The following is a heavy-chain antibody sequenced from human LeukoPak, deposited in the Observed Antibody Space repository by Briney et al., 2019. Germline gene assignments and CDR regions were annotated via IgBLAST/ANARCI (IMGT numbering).Heavy chain of an antibody. D-gene: IGHD3-22*01. V-gene: IGHV4-59*01. CDR2: IYYSGST. Sequence: PSETLSLTCTASGGSISSYYWSWIRQPPGKGLEWIGYIYYSGSTNYNPSLKSRVTISVDTSKNQFSLKLSSVTAADTAVYYCARGGYYEPIDYWGQGTLVTVSS. J-gene: IGHJ4*02. CDR1: GGSISSYY. CDR3: ARGGYYEPIDY.